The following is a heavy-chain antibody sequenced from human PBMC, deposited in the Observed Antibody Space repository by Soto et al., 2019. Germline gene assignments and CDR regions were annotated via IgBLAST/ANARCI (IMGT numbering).Heavy chain of an antibody. CDR3: ATLYSSFSYTGMDV. J-gene: IGHJ6*02. Sequence: ATLSLTRIVSGISYNSYCWAWIQQPVGRGLEWIGHKFPTGSSTYSPSLESRVTMSLDKSKNQDSLTLTSVTPADSGVYYCATLYSSFSYTGMDVWGQGPAVT. CDR1: GISYNSYC. V-gene: IGHV4-4*07. D-gene: IGHD6-6*01. CDR2: KFPTGSS.